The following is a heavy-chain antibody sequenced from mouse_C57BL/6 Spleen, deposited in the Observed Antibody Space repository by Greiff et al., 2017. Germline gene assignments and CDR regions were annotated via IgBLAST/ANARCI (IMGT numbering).Heavy chain of an antibody. CDR2: IYPGGGYT. V-gene: IGHV1-63*01. Sequence: QVQLQQSGAELVRPGTSVKLSCTASGYTFTNYWIGWVKQRPGHGLEWIGDIYPGGGYTNYNEKFKGKATLTADKSSSTAYMQVSSLTSEDSAIYCCARRGDDYDVAWFAYWGQGTLVTVSA. D-gene: IGHD2-4*01. CDR3: ARRGDDYDVAWFAY. CDR1: GYTFTNYW. J-gene: IGHJ3*01.